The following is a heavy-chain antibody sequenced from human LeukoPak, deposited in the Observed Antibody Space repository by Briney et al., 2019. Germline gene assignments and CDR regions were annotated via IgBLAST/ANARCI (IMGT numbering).Heavy chain of an antibody. CDR2: IRSKANSYAT. CDR1: GFTFSGSA. CDR3: RIVVVPAAISPLRGGYMDV. Sequence: GGSLRLSCAASGFTFSGSAMHWGRQASGKGLEWVGCIRSKANSYATAYAASVKGRFTISRDDSKNTAYLQMNSLKTEDTAVYYCRIVVVPAAISPLRGGYMDVWGKGTTVTVSS. V-gene: IGHV3-73*01. D-gene: IGHD2-2*01. J-gene: IGHJ6*03.